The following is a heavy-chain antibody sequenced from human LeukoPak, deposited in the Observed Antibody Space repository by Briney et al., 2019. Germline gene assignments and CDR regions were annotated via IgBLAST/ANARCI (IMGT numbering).Heavy chain of an antibody. Sequence: PGGFLRLSCAASGFTFSSYSMNWVRQAPGKGPEWVSYISSSSSTIYYADSVKGRFTISRDNAKNSLYLQMNSLRAEDTAVYYCAIIVGHCSSTSCLDYWGQGTLVTVSS. D-gene: IGHD2-2*01. CDR1: GFTFSSYS. J-gene: IGHJ4*02. V-gene: IGHV3-48*01. CDR3: AIIVGHCSSTSCLDY. CDR2: ISSSSSTI.